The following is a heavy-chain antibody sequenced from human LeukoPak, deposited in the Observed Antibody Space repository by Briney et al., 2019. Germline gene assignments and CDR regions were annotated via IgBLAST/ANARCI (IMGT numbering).Heavy chain of an antibody. D-gene: IGHD1-26*01. Sequence: SETLSLTCTVSGGSISSGGYYWSWIRQPPGKGLEWIGYIYYSGSTNYNPSLKSRVTISVDTSKNQFSLKLSSVTAADTAVYYCARLHRERALAYYYYMDVWGKGTTVTVSS. CDR1: GGSISSGGYY. CDR3: ARLHRERALAYYYYMDV. V-gene: IGHV4-61*08. J-gene: IGHJ6*03. CDR2: IYYSGST.